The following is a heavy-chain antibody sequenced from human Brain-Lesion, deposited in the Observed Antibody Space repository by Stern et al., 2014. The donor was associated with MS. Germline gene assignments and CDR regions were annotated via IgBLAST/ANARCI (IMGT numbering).Heavy chain of an antibody. CDR1: GCSLSSNSYY. D-gene: IGHD3-10*01. V-gene: IGHV4-39*01. CDR3: AKVWLGELPENPFDY. Sequence: QVQLVESGPGLVKPSETLSLTCTVSGCSLSSNSYYWGWIRQPPGKGLEWIGSIYYRGSTYYNPSLKSPVTISKDTSQTQFSLNLKLVTAADTAVYFCAKVWLGELPENPFDYWGQGTLVTVSS. CDR2: IYYRGST. J-gene: IGHJ4*02.